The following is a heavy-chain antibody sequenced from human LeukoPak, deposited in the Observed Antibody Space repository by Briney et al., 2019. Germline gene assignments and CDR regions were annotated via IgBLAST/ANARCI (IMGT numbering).Heavy chain of an antibody. CDR2: INSDGSST. J-gene: IGHJ6*03. CDR1: GFTFSSYW. CDR3: AKLLRPYYYYYMDV. V-gene: IGHV3-74*01. Sequence: GGSLRLSCPASGFTFSSYWMHWVRQAPGKGLVWVSRINSDGSSTSYADSVKGRFTISRDNAKNTLYLQMNSLRAEDTAVYYCAKLLRPYYYYYMDVWGKGTTVTVSS. D-gene: IGHD2-21*02.